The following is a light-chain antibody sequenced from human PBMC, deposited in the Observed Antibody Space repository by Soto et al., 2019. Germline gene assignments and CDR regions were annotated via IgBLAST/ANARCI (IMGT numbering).Light chain of an antibody. J-gene: IGKJ3*01. CDR2: LGS. CDR1: QSLPHTNGYNF. V-gene: IGKV2-28*01. Sequence: DIVMTQSPLSLPVTPGEPASISCRSSQSLPHTNGYNFLDWFLQKPGQSPRLLIYLGSTRASGVPDRFSGSGSGTDFTLKISRVEAEDVGVYYCMQALQTPFTFGPGTKVEI. CDR3: MQALQTPFT.